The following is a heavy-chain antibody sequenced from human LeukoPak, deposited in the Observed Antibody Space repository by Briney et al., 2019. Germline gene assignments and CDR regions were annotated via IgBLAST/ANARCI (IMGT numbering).Heavy chain of an antibody. CDR1: GYTFSSYY. CDR2: INPSGGST. CDR3: AREKYHYDSTGPDAFDI. D-gene: IGHD3-22*01. J-gene: IGHJ3*02. V-gene: IGHV1-46*01. Sequence: ASVKVSCKASGYTFSSYYMYWVRQAPGQGLEWMVLINPSGGSTSYAQKFQGRVTMTRDTSTSTVYMELSSLRSEDTAVYYCAREKYHYDSTGPDAFDIWGQGTMVTVSS.